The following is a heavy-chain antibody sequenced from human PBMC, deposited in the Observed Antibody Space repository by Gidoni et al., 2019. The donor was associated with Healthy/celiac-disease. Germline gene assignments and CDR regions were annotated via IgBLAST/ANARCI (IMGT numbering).Heavy chain of an antibody. CDR1: GFTFSSYS. V-gene: IGHV3-21*01. CDR2: ISSSSSYI. D-gene: IGHD3-3*01. J-gene: IGHJ4*02. CDR3: ARGGPDYDFWSGPNDY. Sequence: EVQLVESGGGLVKPGGSLRLSCAASGFTFSSYSMNWVRQAPGKGLEWVSSISSSSSYIYYEDSVKGRFTISRDNAKNSLYLQMNSLRAEDTAVYYCARGGPDYDFWSGPNDYWGQGTLVTVSS.